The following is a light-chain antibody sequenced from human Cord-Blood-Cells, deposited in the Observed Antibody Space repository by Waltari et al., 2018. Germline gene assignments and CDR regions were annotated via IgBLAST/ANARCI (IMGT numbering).Light chain of an antibody. CDR2: KDS. V-gene: IGLV3-25*03. CDR3: QAADSSGTYLYV. J-gene: IGLJ1*01. CDR1: ALPKQY. Sequence: SYELTQPPSVSVSPGQTARITCSGDALPKQYAYWYQQKPGQAPVLVIYKDSERPSGIPERFSGFSSGTTVTLTNSGVQAEDEADYYCQAADSSGTYLYVFGTGTKVTVL.